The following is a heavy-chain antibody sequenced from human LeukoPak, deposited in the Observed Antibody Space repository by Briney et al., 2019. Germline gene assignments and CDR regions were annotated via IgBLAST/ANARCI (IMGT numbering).Heavy chain of an antibody. Sequence: GGSLRLSCAASGFTFNTFNMNWVRQAPGKGLEWVSSITSGGDYIYYADSVKGRFTTSRDNAKNSLSLQLNSLRVEDTAVCYCARGHYDVLAASYKWTPDYWGQGTLVTVPS. CDR2: ITSGGDYI. CDR1: GFTFNTFN. V-gene: IGHV3-21*01. D-gene: IGHD3-9*01. CDR3: ARGHYDVLAASYKWTPDY. J-gene: IGHJ4*02.